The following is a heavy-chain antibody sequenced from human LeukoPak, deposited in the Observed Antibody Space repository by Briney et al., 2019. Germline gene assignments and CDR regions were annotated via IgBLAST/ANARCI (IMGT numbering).Heavy chain of an antibody. Sequence: SETLSLTCAVYGGSFSGYYWSWIRQPPGKGLEWIGEINHSGSTNYNPSLKSRVTISVDTSKNQFSLKLSSVTAADTAVYHCARGPWSSCSSTSCYASHYWGQGTLVTVSS. CDR2: INHSGST. CDR3: ARGPWSSCSSTSCYASHY. D-gene: IGHD2-2*01. J-gene: IGHJ4*02. V-gene: IGHV4-34*01. CDR1: GGSFSGYY.